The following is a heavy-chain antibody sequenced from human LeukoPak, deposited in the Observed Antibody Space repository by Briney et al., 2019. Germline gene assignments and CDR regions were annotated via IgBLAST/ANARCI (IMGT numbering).Heavy chain of an antibody. J-gene: IGHJ6*03. CDR2: ISSSSSYI. V-gene: IGHV3-21*01. Sequence: GGSLRLSCAASGFTFSSYSLNWVRQAPGKGLEWVSSISSSSSYIYYADSLKGRFTISRDNANNSLYLQMNSLRAEDTAVYYCARDGGSSGTGAYYMNVWGKGTTVTVSS. CDR1: GFTFSSYS. D-gene: IGHD2-15*01. CDR3: ARDGGSSGTGAYYMNV.